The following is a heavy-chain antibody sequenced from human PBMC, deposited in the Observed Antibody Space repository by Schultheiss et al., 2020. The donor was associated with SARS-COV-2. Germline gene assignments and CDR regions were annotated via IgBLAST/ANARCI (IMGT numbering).Heavy chain of an antibody. J-gene: IGHJ2*01. V-gene: IGHV3-23*01. CDR2: ISHTGGST. CDR1: GFTFSGSA. CDR3: ARGLGYWFFDL. Sequence: GGSLRLSCAVSGFTFSGSAMNWVRQVPGKGLVWVSSISHTGGSTFYANAVEGRFTISRDNSKNTLSLQMNSLRAEDTAVYYCARGLGYWFFDLWGRGTLVTVSS.